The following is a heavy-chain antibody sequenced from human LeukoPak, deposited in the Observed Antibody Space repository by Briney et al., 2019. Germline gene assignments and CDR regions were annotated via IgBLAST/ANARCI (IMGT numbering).Heavy chain of an antibody. J-gene: IGHJ5*02. Sequence: ASVKVSCKISGYTLTELSMHWVRQAPGKGLEWMGGFDPEDGETIYSQKFQGRVTMTEDTSTDTAYMELSSLRSEDTAVYYCAKIYCSSNSCYDGRGWFDPWGQGTLVTVSS. CDR3: AKIYCSSNSCYDGRGWFDP. D-gene: IGHD2-2*01. CDR1: GYTLTELS. CDR2: FDPEDGET. V-gene: IGHV1-24*01.